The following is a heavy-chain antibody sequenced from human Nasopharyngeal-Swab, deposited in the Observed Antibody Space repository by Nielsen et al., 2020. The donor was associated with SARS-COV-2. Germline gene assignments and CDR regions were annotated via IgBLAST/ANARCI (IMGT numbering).Heavy chain of an antibody. J-gene: IGHJ3*02. V-gene: IGHV3-21*01. CDR2: ISSSSTYI. CDR3: ARDRYWNDGAFDI. Sequence: GESLKISCAASGFTFSTYSMNWVRQAPGKGLEWVSSISSSSTYIYYADSVKGRFTISRDNAKNSLYLQMSILRAEDTAVYYCARDRYWNDGAFDIWGQGTMVTVSS. D-gene: IGHD1-1*01. CDR1: GFTFSTYS.